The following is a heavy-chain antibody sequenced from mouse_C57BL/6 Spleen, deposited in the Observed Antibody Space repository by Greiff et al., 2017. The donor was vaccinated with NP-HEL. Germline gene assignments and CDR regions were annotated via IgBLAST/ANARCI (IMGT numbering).Heavy chain of an antibody. CDR2: IYPGDGDT. CDR1: GYAFSSYW. J-gene: IGHJ3*01. D-gene: IGHD2-5*01. V-gene: IGHV1-80*01. CDR3: ARSLYSNYGFAY. Sequence: VQLQQSGAELVKPGASVKISCKASGYAFSSYWMNWVKQRPGKGLEWIGQIYPGDGDTNYNGKFKGKATMTADKSSSTAYMQLSSLTSEDSAVYFCARSLYSNYGFAYWGQGTLVTVSA.